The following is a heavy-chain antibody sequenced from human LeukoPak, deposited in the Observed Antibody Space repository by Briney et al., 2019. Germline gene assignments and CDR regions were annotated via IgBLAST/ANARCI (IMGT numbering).Heavy chain of an antibody. V-gene: IGHV3-23*01. CDR2: ISGSGATT. D-gene: IGHD1-26*01. Sequence: SGGSLRLSCAASGFTFSSCAMTWVRQAPGKGREWVSSISGSGATTYYADSVKGRFTISRDNSNNTVYLQMNSLRAEDTAVYYCAKDQSRVGASDPFDSWGQGMQVGVSS. J-gene: IGHJ4*02. CDR3: AKDQSRVGASDPFDS. CDR1: GFTFSSCA.